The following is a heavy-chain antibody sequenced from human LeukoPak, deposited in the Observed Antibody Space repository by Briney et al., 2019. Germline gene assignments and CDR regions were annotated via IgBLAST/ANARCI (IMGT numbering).Heavy chain of an antibody. CDR2: ISAYNGNT. V-gene: IGHV1-18*01. J-gene: IGHJ2*01. CDR3: ARVVGYCSSTSCRPWYFDL. D-gene: IGHD2-2*01. CDR1: GYTFTSYG. Sequence: GASVKVSCKASGYTFTSYGISWVRQAPGQGLEWMGWISAYNGNTNYAQKLQGRVTMTTDTSTSTAYMELRSLRSDDTAVYYCARVVGYCSSTSCRPWYFDLWGRGTLVTVSS.